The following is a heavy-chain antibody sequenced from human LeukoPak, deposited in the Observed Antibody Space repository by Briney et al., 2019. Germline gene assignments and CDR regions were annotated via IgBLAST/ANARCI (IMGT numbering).Heavy chain of an antibody. J-gene: IGHJ4*02. CDR2: ISGSGGST. CDR3: AKDHVEEWELLFYFDY. V-gene: IGHV3-23*01. Sequence: GGSLRLSCAASGFTFSSYAMSWVRRAPGKGLEWVSAISGSGGSTYYADSVKGRFTISRDNSKNTLYLQMNSLRAEDTAVYYCAKDHVEEWELLFYFDYWGQGTLVTVSS. D-gene: IGHD1-26*01. CDR1: GFTFSSYA.